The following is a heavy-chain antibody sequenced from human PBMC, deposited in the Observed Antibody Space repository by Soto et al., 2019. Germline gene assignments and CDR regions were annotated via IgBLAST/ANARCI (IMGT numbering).Heavy chain of an antibody. J-gene: IGHJ6*02. CDR2: IITYNGNT. V-gene: IGHV1-18*01. CDR1: GYNFTRFG. CDR3: ARLYVVGTTMSYGMDV. D-gene: IGHD1-26*01. Sequence: QAHLVQSGAEVKKPGASEQVSCKSSGYNFTRFGISWVRQAPGQGLEWMGWIITYNGNTNYAQRLRGRVTMTTDTSTNTAYMELRSLRSVDTAVYYCARLYVVGTTMSYGMDVWGHGTTVTVSS.